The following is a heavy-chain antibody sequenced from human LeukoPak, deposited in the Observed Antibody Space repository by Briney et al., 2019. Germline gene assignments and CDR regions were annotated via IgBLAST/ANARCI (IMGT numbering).Heavy chain of an antibody. V-gene: IGHV4-4*07. D-gene: IGHD2-2*01. CDR3: ARMKYCSSTSCCSDWFDP. J-gene: IGHJ5*02. CDR2: IYTSGST. Sequence: SETLSLTCTVSGGSISSYYWSWIRQPAGKGLEWIGRIYTSGSTNYNPSLKSRVTISVDKSKNQFSLKLSSVTAADTAVYYCARMKYCSSTSCCSDWFDPWGQGTLVTVSS. CDR1: GGSISSYY.